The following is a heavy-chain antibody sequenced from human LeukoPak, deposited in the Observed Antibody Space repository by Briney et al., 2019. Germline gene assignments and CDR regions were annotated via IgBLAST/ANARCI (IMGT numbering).Heavy chain of an antibody. Sequence: SVKVSCKASGGTFSSYAISWVRQAPGQGLEWMGGIIPIFGTANYAQKFQGRVTITADESTSTAYMELSSLRSEDPAVYYCARDLDNDNSGYHSGYWGQGTLVTVSS. CDR2: IIPIFGTA. V-gene: IGHV1-69*13. CDR3: ARDLDNDNSGYHSGY. J-gene: IGHJ4*02. D-gene: IGHD5-12*01. CDR1: GGTFSSYA.